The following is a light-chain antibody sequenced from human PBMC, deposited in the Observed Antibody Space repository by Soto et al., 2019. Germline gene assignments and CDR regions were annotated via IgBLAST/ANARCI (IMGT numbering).Light chain of an antibody. CDR1: QSISSW. J-gene: IGKJ1*01. V-gene: IGKV1-5*01. CDR2: DAS. CDR3: QQYNSYSRT. Sequence: DIQMTQSPSTLSASVGDRVTITCRASQSISSWLAWYQQKPGKAPKLLIYDASSLESGVPSRFSGSVYVTEFTLTISSLQPDDFATYYCQQYNSYSRTFGQGTKVEIK.